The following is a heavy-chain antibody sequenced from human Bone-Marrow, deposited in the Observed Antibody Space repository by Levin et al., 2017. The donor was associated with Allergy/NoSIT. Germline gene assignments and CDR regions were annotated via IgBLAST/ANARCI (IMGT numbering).Heavy chain of an antibody. V-gene: IGHV3-23*01. CDR1: GFTFNSYA. CDR2: ISGSGSST. Sequence: PGGSLRLSCAASGFTFNSYALSWVRQAPGKGLEWVSAISGSGSSTYYADSVKGRFTISRDNSKTTLYLQMNSLRAEDTAVYYCAKGAGWVAGAVALIWGQRTLVTVSS. CDR3: AKGAGWVAGAVALI. D-gene: IGHD6-19*01. J-gene: IGHJ4*02.